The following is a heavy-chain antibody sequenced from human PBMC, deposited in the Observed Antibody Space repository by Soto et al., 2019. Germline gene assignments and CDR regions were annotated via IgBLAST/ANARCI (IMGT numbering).Heavy chain of an antibody. CDR1: GFTFSSYW. Sequence: AGGSLRLSCAASGFTFSSYWMHWVRQAPGEGLVWVSRIKTDGSSTAYADSVKGRFTISRDNAKNTLYLQMNSLRAEDTAVYFCVRDGTTVVPFDYWGQGTLVTVSS. V-gene: IGHV3-74*01. CDR3: VRDGTTVVPFDY. CDR2: IKTDGSST. D-gene: IGHD4-17*01. J-gene: IGHJ4*02.